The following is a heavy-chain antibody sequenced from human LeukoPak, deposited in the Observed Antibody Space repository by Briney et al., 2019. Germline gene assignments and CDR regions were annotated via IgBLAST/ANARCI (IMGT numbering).Heavy chain of an antibody. CDR3: ARDDFWSGQNYYYYGMDV. D-gene: IGHD3-3*01. Sequence: GGSLRLSCAASGFTFSSYAMHWVRQAPGKGLEWVAVISYDGSNKYYADSVKGRFTISRDNSKNTLYLQMNSLRAEDTAVYYCARDDFWSGQNYYYYGMDVWGQGATVTVSS. CDR1: GFTFSSYA. V-gene: IGHV3-30-3*01. CDR2: ISYDGSNK. J-gene: IGHJ6*02.